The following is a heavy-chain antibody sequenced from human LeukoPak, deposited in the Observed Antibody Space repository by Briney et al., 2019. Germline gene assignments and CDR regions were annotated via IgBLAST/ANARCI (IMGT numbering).Heavy chain of an antibody. D-gene: IGHD3-9*01. Sequence: PSETLSLTCTVSGGSISSYYWSWIRQPPGKGLEWIGYIYYSRSTNYNPSLKSRVTISVDTSKNQFSLKLSSVTAADTAVYYCARRGRDYDILTSHYYYGMDVWGQGTTVTVSS. CDR1: GGSISSYY. CDR2: IYYSRST. J-gene: IGHJ6*02. CDR3: ARRGRDYDILTSHYYYGMDV. V-gene: IGHV4-59*12.